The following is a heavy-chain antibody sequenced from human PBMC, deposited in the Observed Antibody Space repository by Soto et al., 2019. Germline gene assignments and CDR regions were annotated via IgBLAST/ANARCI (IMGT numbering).Heavy chain of an antibody. J-gene: IGHJ5*02. Sequence: SETLSLTFAVSGGSITSANWWTWVRQPPGGGLEWIGEISHSGITNYKASLKSRVTMSVDKTKNDVSLKLTSVTAADTAVYYCARVLRGWFDPWGQGTPVTVSS. CDR3: ARVLRGWFDP. CDR2: ISHSGIT. CDR1: GGSITSANW. V-gene: IGHV4-4*02.